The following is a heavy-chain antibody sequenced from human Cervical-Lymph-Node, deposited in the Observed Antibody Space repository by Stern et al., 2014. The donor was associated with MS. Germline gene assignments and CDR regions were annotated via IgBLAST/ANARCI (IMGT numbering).Heavy chain of an antibody. D-gene: IGHD1-26*01. J-gene: IGHJ4*02. CDR2: INPHTGET. CDR1: GYPFSGYY. CDR3: ASGAQLGATDFDY. V-gene: IGHV1-2*02. Sequence: QVQLVESGTEVKKPGASVKVSCKASGYPFSGYYKHWLRQAPGQGLEWMGYINPHTGETKYAQKSQGRLTVTRDTSSSTAYMDLRRLRIDDTAVYFCASGAQLGATDFDYWGQGTLVTVSS.